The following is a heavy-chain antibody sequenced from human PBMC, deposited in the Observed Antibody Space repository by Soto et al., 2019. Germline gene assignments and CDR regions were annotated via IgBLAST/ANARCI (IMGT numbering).Heavy chain of an antibody. D-gene: IGHD3-22*01. CDR1: GFTFRDYH. CDR2: ISGSSSYT. Sequence: PGGSLRLSCAASGFTFRDYHMSWIRQAPGKGLEWVSYISGSSSYTNYADSVRGRFTISRDNAKNSLYLQMNSLRAEDTAVYYCARDENYSDSIGYYGPWFDYWGQGTLVTVSS. J-gene: IGHJ4*02. CDR3: ARDENYSDSIGYYGPWFDY. V-gene: IGHV3-11*06.